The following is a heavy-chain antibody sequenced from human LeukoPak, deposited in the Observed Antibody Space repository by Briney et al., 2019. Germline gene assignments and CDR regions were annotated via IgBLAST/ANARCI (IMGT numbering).Heavy chain of an antibody. CDR3: ARDHSSSCGVGY. CDR2: ISYDGSNK. J-gene: IGHJ4*02. V-gene: IGHV3-30*03. Sequence: PGGSLRLPCAASGFTFSSYGMHWVRQAPGKGLECVAVISYDGSNKYYADSVKGRFTISRDNSKNTLYLQMNSLRAEDTAVYYCARDHSSSCGVGYWGQGTLVTVSS. CDR1: GFTFSSYG. D-gene: IGHD6-13*01.